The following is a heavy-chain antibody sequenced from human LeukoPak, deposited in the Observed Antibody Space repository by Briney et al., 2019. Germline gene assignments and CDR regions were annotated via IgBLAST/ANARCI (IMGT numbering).Heavy chain of an antibody. CDR1: GFTFDDYT. CDR3: AKGSSGWGNYYYYYGMDV. CDR2: ISWDGGST. J-gene: IGHJ6*02. Sequence: GGSLRLSCAASGFTFDDYTMHWVRHAPGKGLEWVSLISWDGGSTYYADSVKGRFTISRDNIKNSLYLQMNSLRTEDTALYYCAKGSSGWGNYYYYYGMDVWGQGTTVTVSS. V-gene: IGHV3-43*01. D-gene: IGHD6-19*01.